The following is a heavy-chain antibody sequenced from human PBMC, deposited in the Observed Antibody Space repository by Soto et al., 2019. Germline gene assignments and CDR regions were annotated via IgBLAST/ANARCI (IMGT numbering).Heavy chain of an antibody. CDR2: TSSDGSSK. D-gene: IGHD6-19*01. V-gene: IGHV3-30*18. J-gene: IGHJ5*02. CDR3: AKDLYGSGWYNYFDP. CDR1: GFIFSTYG. Sequence: QVQLVESGGGVVLPGKSPRLSCAASGFIFSTYGMHWARHAPGKGLEWVTMTSSDGSSKYYADSVKGRFTISRDNSRNTLYLQMNSLRPEVTAVYYCAKDLYGSGWYNYFDPWGQGTLVTVSS.